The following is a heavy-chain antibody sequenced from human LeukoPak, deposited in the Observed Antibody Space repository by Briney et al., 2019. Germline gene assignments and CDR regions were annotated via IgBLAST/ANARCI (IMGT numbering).Heavy chain of an antibody. CDR1: GYTLTELS. Sequence: ASVKVSCKVSGYTLTELSTHWVRQAPGKGLEWMGGFDPEDGETIYAQKFQGRVTMTEDTSTDSAYMELSSLRSDDTAVYYCARDGMEDIVVVPASDAFDIWGQGTMVTVSS. V-gene: IGHV1-24*01. CDR3: ARDGMEDIVVVPASDAFDI. J-gene: IGHJ3*02. D-gene: IGHD2-2*01. CDR2: FDPEDGET.